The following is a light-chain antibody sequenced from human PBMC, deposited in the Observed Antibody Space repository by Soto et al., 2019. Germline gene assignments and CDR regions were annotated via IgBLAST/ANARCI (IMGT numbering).Light chain of an antibody. CDR1: QSISSGY. V-gene: IGKV3-20*01. J-gene: IGKJ4*01. CDR2: GAS. Sequence: TVLTQSPGTLSLSPGERATLSCRASQSISSGYLAWYQQRPGQAPRLLISGASNRATGIPDRFSGRGSGTDFTLAISRLEPEDFAVYYCQQYGGSPLVTFGGGPKVEIK. CDR3: QQYGGSPLVT.